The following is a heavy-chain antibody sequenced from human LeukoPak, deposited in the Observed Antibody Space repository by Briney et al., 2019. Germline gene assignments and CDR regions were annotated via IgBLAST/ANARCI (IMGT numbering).Heavy chain of an antibody. V-gene: IGHV4-59*01. Sequence: PSETLSLTCTVSGGSISSYYWSWIRQPPGKGLEWIGYIYYSGSTNYNPSLKSRVTISVDTSKNQFSLKLSSVTAADTAVYYCAGAYGSGILGYWGQGTLVTVSS. CDR3: AGAYGSGILGY. J-gene: IGHJ4*02. D-gene: IGHD3-10*01. CDR1: GGSISSYY. CDR2: IYYSGST.